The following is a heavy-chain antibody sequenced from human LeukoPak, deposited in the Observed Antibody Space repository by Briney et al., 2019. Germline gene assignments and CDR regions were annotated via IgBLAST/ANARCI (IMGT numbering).Heavy chain of an antibody. CDR2: IWYDGSNK. V-gene: IGHV3-33*01. D-gene: IGHD5-18*01. Sequence: PGGSLRLSCAASGFTFSSYGMHWVCQAPGKGLEWVAVIWYDGSNKYYADSVKGRFTISRDNSKNTLYLQMNSLRAEDTAVYYCAREVDTAMVTILRYYYYGMDVWGQGTTVTVSS. J-gene: IGHJ6*02. CDR3: AREVDTAMVTILRYYYYGMDV. CDR1: GFTFSSYG.